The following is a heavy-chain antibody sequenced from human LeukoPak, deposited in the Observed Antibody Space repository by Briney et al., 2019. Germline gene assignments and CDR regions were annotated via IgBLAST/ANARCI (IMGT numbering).Heavy chain of an antibody. D-gene: IGHD3-10*01. CDR1: GFTFSSFA. Sequence: GGSLRLSCSASGFTFSSFAMFWVRQAPGKGLEYVSGISSDGGRTNYADSVKARFTISRDNSKNTLYLQMNSLRAEDTAVYYCAKIEIYGSGSVPTTWFDPWGQGTLVTVSS. CDR2: ISSDGGRT. V-gene: IGHV3-64*04. CDR3: AKIEIYGSGSVPTTWFDP. J-gene: IGHJ5*02.